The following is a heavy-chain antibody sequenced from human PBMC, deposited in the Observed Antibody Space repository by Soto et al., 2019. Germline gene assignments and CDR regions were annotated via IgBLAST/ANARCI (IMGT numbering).Heavy chain of an antibody. V-gene: IGHV3-23*01. CDR3: AQDAAGNSW. CDR2: ISGSGGST. J-gene: IGHJ4*02. Sequence: EVQLLESGGGLVQPGGSLRLSCAASGFTFSSNAMSWVRQAPGKGLEWVSAISGSGGSTWYADSVKGRFTISRDNSKNTLHLQMNSLSAEDTAVYYGAQDAAGNSWWGQGTLVSVS. D-gene: IGHD6-13*01. CDR1: GFTFSSNA.